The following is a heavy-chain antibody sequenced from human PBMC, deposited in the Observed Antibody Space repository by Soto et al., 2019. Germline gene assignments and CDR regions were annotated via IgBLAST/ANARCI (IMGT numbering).Heavy chain of an antibody. V-gene: IGHV4-39*02. J-gene: IGHJ4*02. CDR3: KASDTAMYYCARQYYYGSGSYPDY. D-gene: IGHD3-10*01. Sequence: PSETLSLTCTVSGGSISTRSSYWGWIRQPPGKGLEWIGSIYYIGNTYYNPSLKSRVAISIDSSKTRFSLNLNSVTTAYLQWSSLKASDTAMYYCARQYYYGSGSYPDYWGQGTLVTVSS. CDR2: IYYIGNT. CDR1: GGSISTRSSY.